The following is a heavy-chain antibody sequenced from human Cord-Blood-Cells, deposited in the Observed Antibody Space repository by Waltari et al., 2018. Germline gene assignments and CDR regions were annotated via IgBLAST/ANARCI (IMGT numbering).Heavy chain of an antibody. CDR1: GGTFSSYA. J-gene: IGHJ4*02. D-gene: IGHD2-15*01. Sequence: QVQLVQSGAEVKKPGSSVKVSCKASGGTFSSYAISWVRQAPGQGFEWMGGIIPIFGTANYAQKFQGRVTITADESTSRAYMELSSLRSEDTAVYYCASSLNRGTLRRIDYWGQGTLVTVSS. CDR3: ASSLNRGTLRRIDY. CDR2: IIPIFGTA. V-gene: IGHV1-69*01.